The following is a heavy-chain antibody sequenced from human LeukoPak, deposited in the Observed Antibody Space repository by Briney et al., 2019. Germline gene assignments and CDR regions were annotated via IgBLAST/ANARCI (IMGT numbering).Heavy chain of an antibody. CDR2: IIPIFGTA. CDR1: GGNFSSYA. Sequence: SVKVSCKASGGNFSSYAISWVRQAPGQGLEWMGGIIPIFGTAKYAQKFQGRVTITTDESTSTAYTELSSLRSEDTAVYYCARAPLIHDSSGYYPNRGEYFQHWGQGTLVTVSS. D-gene: IGHD3-22*01. J-gene: IGHJ1*01. V-gene: IGHV1-69*05. CDR3: ARAPLIHDSSGYYPNRGEYFQH.